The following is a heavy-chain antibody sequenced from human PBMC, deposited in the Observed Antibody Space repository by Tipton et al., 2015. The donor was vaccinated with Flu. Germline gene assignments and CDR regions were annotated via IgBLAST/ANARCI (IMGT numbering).Heavy chain of an antibody. Sequence: SLRLSCVASEITLSSYEMNWVRQAPGKGLEWVSFISQSGETEYYADFAEGRFTISRDNGKNSLYLQMNNLRADDTALYYCVTYGLCSGKRCYPRSGDYWGQGTLVTVSS. V-gene: IGHV3-48*03. CDR1: EITLSSYE. CDR3: VTYGLCSGKRCYPRSGDY. J-gene: IGHJ4*02. CDR2: ISQSGETE. D-gene: IGHD2-15*01.